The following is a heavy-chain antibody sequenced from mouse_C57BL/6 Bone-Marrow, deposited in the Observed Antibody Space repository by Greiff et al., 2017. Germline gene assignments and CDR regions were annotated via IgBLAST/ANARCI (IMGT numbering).Heavy chain of an antibody. CDR2: INPSSGYT. CDR1: GYTFTSYT. V-gene: IGHV1-4*01. D-gene: IGHD4-1*01. Sequence: VQVVESGAELARPGASVKMSCKASGYTFTSYTMHWVKQRPGQGLEWIGYINPSSGYTKYNQKFKDKATLTADKSSSTAYKQLSSLTSEDSAVYYCARGRLGRGWFAYWGQGTLVTVSA. CDR3: ARGRLGRGWFAY. J-gene: IGHJ3*01.